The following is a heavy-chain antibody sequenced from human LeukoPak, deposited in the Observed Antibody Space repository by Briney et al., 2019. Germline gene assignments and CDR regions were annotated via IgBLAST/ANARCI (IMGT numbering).Heavy chain of an antibody. CDR2: IYYSGST. CDR3: ARGPGGHFDY. CDR1: GGSISSSSYY. V-gene: IGHV4-39*07. D-gene: IGHD3-10*01. Sequence: PSETLSLTCTVSGGSISSSSYYWGWIRQPPGKGLEWIGSIYYSGSTYYNPSLKSRVTISVDTSKNQFSLKLSSVTAADTAVYYCARGPGGHFDYWAKETRVTVPS. J-gene: IGHJ4*02.